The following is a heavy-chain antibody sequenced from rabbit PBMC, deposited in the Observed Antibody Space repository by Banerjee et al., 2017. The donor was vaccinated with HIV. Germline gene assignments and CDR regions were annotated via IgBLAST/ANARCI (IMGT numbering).Heavy chain of an antibody. D-gene: IGHD2-1*01. CDR2: IYRDYGTT. Sequence: QQLVESGGGLVKPGASLTLTCKASGFSFSSGYDMCWVRQAPGKGLEWIACIYRDYGTTDYASWAKGRFTISKTSSTTVTLQMTSLTAADTATYFCARDTYNDYAPFNLWGQGTLVTVS. V-gene: IGHV1S40*01. J-gene: IGHJ4*01. CDR1: GFSFSSGYD. CDR3: ARDTYNDYAPFNL.